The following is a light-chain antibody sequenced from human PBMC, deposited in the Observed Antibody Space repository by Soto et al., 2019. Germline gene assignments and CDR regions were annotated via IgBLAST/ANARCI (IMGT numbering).Light chain of an antibody. V-gene: IGKV3-20*01. CDR3: QEYGSSPVT. CDR1: QSVSSSY. J-gene: IGKJ1*01. CDR2: AAS. Sequence: EIVLTQSPGTLSLSPGERATLSCRASQSVSSSYLAWYQQKPGQAPRLRIYAASSRATGIPERFSGSGSGTDFTLTISRLEPEDLAVYYCQEYGSSPVTVGQGTKVEIK.